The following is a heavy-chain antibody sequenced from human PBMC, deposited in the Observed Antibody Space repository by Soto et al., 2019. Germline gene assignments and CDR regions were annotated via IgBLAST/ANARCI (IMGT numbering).Heavy chain of an antibody. CDR2: IDPSDSYT. D-gene: IGHD2-2*01. CDR1: GCSFTSYW. Sequence: SEALKISCKGSGCSFTSYWISWVHQMPGKGLEWMGRIDPSDSYTNYSPSFQGHVTISADKSISTAYLQWSSLKASDAAMYYCARLSTSTPDYYYYYGMDVWGQGTTVTVSS. CDR3: ARLSTSTPDYYYYYGMDV. J-gene: IGHJ6*02. V-gene: IGHV5-10-1*01.